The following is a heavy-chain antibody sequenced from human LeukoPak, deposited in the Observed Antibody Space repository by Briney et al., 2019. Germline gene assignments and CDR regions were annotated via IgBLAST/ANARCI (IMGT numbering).Heavy chain of an antibody. J-gene: IGHJ4*02. D-gene: IGHD6-19*01. V-gene: IGHV1-2*04. CDR2: INPNSGGT. Sequence: GASVKVSCKASGYTFTGYYMHWVRQAPGQGLEWMGWINPNSGGTNYAQKFQGWVTMTRDTSISTAYMEQSRLRSDDTAVYYCARLGIAVAGFDYWGQGTLVTVSS. CDR3: ARLGIAVAGFDY. CDR1: GYTFTGYY.